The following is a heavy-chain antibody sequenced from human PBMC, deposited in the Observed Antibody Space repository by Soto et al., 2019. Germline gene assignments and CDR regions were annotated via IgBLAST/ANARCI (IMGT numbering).Heavy chain of an antibody. CDR1: GGSFSGYS. D-gene: IGHD3-3*01. J-gene: IGHJ5*01. Sequence: LSLTCAVYGGSFSGYSWSWIRQPPGKGLEWIGEINHSGSTNYNPSLKSRVAISVDTSKNQFSLHLTSVTAADTAVYYCARLEWLFPRPLRWFDSWGQGTLVTVSS. V-gene: IGHV4-34*01. CDR3: ARLEWLFPRPLRWFDS. CDR2: INHSGST.